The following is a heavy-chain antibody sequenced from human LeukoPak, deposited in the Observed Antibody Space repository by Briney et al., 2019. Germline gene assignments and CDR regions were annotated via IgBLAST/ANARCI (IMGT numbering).Heavy chain of an antibody. CDR1: GFTFSSYA. Sequence: GGSLRLSCAASGFTFSSYAMSWVRQAPGNGLEWVSAISGSGGSTYYADSVKGRFTISRDNSKNTLYLQMNSLRAEDTAVYYCAKDSFKVYCSGGSCYYFDYWGQGTLVTVSS. D-gene: IGHD2-15*01. V-gene: IGHV3-23*01. CDR3: AKDSFKVYCSGGSCYYFDY. CDR2: ISGSGGST. J-gene: IGHJ4*02.